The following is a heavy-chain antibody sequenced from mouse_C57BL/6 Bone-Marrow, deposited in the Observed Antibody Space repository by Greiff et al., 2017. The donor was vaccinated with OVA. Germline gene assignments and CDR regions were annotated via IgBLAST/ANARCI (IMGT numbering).Heavy chain of an antibody. V-gene: IGHV5-4*01. D-gene: IGHD2-3*01. CDR2: ISDGGSYT. CDR3: ARDGGWLLPYYFDY. Sequence: EVMLVESGGGLVKPGGSLKISCAASGFTFSSYAMSWVRQTPEKRLEWVATISDGGSYTYYPDNVKGRFTISRDTAKNNLYLQRSHLKSEDTAMYYCARDGGWLLPYYFDYWGQGTTLTVSS. CDR1: GFTFSSYA. J-gene: IGHJ2*01.